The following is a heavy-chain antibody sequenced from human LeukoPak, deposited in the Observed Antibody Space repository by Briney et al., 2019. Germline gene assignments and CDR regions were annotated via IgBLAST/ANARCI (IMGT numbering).Heavy chain of an antibody. CDR3: AKSHLRGYSYGGNY. J-gene: IGHJ4*02. V-gene: IGHV3-11*01. CDR1: GFTFSDYY. Sequence: GGSLRLSCAASGFTFSDYYMSWIRQAPGKGLEWVSYISSSGSTIYYADSVRGGFTISRDNAKNSLYLQMNSLRAEDTAVYYCAKSHLRGYSYGGNYWGQGTLVTVSS. D-gene: IGHD5-18*01. CDR2: ISSSGSTI.